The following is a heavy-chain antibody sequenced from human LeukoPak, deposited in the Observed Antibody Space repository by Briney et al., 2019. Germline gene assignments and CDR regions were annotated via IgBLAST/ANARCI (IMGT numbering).Heavy chain of an antibody. V-gene: IGHV3-21*01. CDR1: GFTFSSYG. Sequence: GGSLRLSCAASGFTFSSYGMNWVRQAPGKGLEWVSSISSNTNYIYYADSVKGRFTISRDNAKNSLYLQMNSLRAEDTAVYYCARGLAVADPFDSWGQGTLVTVSS. J-gene: IGHJ4*02. D-gene: IGHD6-19*01. CDR3: ARGLAVADPFDS. CDR2: ISSNTNYI.